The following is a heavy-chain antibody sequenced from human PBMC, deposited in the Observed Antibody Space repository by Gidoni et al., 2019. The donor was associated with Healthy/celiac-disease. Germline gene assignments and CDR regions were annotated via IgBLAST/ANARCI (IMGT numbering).Heavy chain of an antibody. CDR1: GFPFRRYS. D-gene: IGHD1-26*01. J-gene: IGHJ6*02. V-gene: IGHV3-48*01. CDR3: ARAPFGWEYVYGMDV. Sequence: EVQLVESGGGLVQPGGSLRLSCAASGFPFRRYSMNWVRQAQGKGLEWGSYISSSSSTIYYADSVKGRFTISRDNAKNSLYLQMNSLRAEDTAVYYCARAPFGWEYVYGMDVWGQGTTVTVSS. CDR2: ISSSSSTI.